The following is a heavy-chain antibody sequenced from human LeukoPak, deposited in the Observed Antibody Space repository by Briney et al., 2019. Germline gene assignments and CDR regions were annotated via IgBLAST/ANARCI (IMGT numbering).Heavy chain of an antibody. CDR1: GFTFSYHW. V-gene: IGHV3-21*04. D-gene: IGHD4-17*01. J-gene: IGHJ4*02. CDR3: AKAARGDGFDY. Sequence: GGSLRLSCAASGFTFSYHWMAWVRQAPGKGLEWVSSISSSSSYIYYADSVKGRFTISRDNAKNSLYLQMNSLRAEDTAVYYCAKAARGDGFDYWGQGTLVTVSS. CDR2: ISSSSSYI.